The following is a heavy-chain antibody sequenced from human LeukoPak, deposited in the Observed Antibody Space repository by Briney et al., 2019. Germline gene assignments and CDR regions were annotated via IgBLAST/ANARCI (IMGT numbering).Heavy chain of an antibody. CDR1: GFTFSNYW. J-gene: IGHJ4*02. V-gene: IGHV3-23*01. Sequence: GGSLRLSCAASGFTFSNYWMHWVRQAPGKGLEWVSVISGSGGATYYADSAKGRFTISRDNSKNTLYLQMNSLRAEDTALYYCARAAMVRGVDYFDYWGQGTLVTVSS. D-gene: IGHD3-10*01. CDR3: ARAAMVRGVDYFDY. CDR2: ISGSGGAT.